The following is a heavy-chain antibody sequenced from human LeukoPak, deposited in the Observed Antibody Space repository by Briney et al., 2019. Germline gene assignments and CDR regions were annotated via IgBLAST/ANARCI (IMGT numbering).Heavy chain of an antibody. CDR1: GFTFSSYG. D-gene: IGHD6-19*01. J-gene: IGHJ4*02. CDR3: AKVRISSGWSDY. CDR2: ISYDGSNK. Sequence: PGRSLRLSCAASGFTFSSYGMHWVRQAPGKGLEWVAVISYDGSNKYYADSVKGRFTISRDNSKNTLYLQMNSLRAEDTAVYYCAKVRISSGWSDYWGQGTLVTDSS. V-gene: IGHV3-30*18.